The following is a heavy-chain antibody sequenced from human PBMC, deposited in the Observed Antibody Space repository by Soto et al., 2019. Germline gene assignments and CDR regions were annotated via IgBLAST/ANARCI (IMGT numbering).Heavy chain of an antibody. J-gene: IGHJ4*02. CDR3: ARELSSSTYFDS. CDR2: IYWDDDH. V-gene: IGHV2-5*02. CDR1: GFSLSNSGVG. Sequence: QITLKESGPTLVRPTQTLTLTCTFSGFSLSNSGVGVGWIRQPPGKALEWLALIYWDDDHRYSPSLKTRLIITKDTSKNQVALTMTNMDPADTATYYCARELSSSTYFDSWGQGTLVTVSS. D-gene: IGHD6-13*01.